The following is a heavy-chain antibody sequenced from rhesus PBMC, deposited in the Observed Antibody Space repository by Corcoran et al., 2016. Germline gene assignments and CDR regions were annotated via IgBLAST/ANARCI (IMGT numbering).Heavy chain of an antibody. Sequence: QVQLQESGPGVVKPSETLSLTCAVSGGSISDSYRWSWIRQPPGKGRGWVGYIYVRSTSTNYNPSLKSRVTISKDTSKNQFSWKLSSVAAADTAVYYCARDCSGSYYYSDNSLDVWGRGVLVTVSS. V-gene: IGHV4S10*01. J-gene: IGHJ5-2*02. D-gene: IGHD3-16*01. CDR3: ARDCSGSYYYSDNSLDV. CDR1: GGSISDSYR. CDR2: IYVRSTST.